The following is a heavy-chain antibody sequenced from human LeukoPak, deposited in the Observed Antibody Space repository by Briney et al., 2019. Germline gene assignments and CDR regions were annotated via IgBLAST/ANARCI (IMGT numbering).Heavy chain of an antibody. D-gene: IGHD2-15*01. CDR1: GFTFSSYS. CDR2: ISSSSSYI. Sequence: GGSLRLSCAASGFTFSSYSMNWVRQAPGKGLEWVSSISSSSSYIYYADSVKGRFTISRDNAKDSLYLQMNSLRAEDTAVYYCARGSSARLDYWGQGTLVTVSS. J-gene: IGHJ4*02. V-gene: IGHV3-21*01. CDR3: ARGSSARLDY.